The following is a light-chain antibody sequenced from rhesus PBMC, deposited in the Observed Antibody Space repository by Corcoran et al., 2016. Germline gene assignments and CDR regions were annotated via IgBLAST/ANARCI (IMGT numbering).Light chain of an antibody. CDR2: EAT. CDR3: QVYHSSPWT. CDR1: QGITND. V-gene: IGKV1-22*01. J-gene: IGKJ1*01. Sequence: DIQMTQSPSSLSASVGDRVTITCRASQGITNDLAWYQQKPGETPKLLSYEATSLQSGIPSRFSGRRFGTDFTLTISSLQPGDFATYYCQVYHSSPWTFGQGTKVEIK.